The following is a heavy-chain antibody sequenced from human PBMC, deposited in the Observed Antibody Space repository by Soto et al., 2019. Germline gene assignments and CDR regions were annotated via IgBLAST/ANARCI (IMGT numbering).Heavy chain of an antibody. CDR2: IIPIFGTA. D-gene: IGHD3-10*01. Sequence: QVQLVQSGAEVKKPGSSVKVSCKASGGTFSSYAISWVRQAPGQGLEWMGGIIPIFGTANYAQKFQGRVTITADESTSTAYMELSSLRSEDTAVYYCTRITMVRGVTHNWFDPWGQGTLVTVSS. CDR1: GGTFSSYA. CDR3: TRITMVRGVTHNWFDP. J-gene: IGHJ5*02. V-gene: IGHV1-69*01.